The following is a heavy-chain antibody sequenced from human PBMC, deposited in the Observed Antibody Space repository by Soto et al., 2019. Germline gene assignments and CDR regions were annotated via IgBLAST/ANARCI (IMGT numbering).Heavy chain of an antibody. CDR1: GFPLTPFG. V-gene: IGHV3-30-3*01. J-gene: IGHJ6*02. CDR3: AKDAEMHATRLLSYFALDL. CDR2: LSSDGSNS. Sequence: QVQLVESGGGVVQPGGSLSLPFKPRGFPLTPFGINWVPRAPAKGRKWVQALSSDGSNSFYPDSVKGRITISRDNSKTTVHLQINNLRPDDTAIYYCAKDAEMHATRLLSYFALDLWGRGTAVTVSS. D-gene: IGHD3-16*01.